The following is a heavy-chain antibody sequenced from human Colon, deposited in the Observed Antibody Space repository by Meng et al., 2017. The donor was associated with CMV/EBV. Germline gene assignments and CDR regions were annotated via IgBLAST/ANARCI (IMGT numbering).Heavy chain of an antibody. CDR1: GFIFGNSW. D-gene: IGHD6-25*01. V-gene: IGHV3-7*03. CDR2: IRQDGNQQ. J-gene: IGHJ4*02. Sequence: GESLKISCVASGFIFGNSWMTWVRQAPGKGLEWVASIRQDGNQQFYLDSVRGGFTISRDNAKNSLYLQMNNLRAEDTAVYYCARDPVAATDYWGQGTLVTVSS. CDR3: ARDPVAATDY.